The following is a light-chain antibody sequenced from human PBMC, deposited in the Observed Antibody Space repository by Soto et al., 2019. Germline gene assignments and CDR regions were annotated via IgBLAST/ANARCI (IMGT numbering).Light chain of an antibody. V-gene: IGKV3-11*01. CDR1: QSVSSY. CDR2: DAS. Sequence: EIVVTQYPAALPLSARERATLWCRASQSVSSYLAWYQQKPGQAPRLLIYDASTRATGIPPRFSGSGSGPEFTLTISSLKPEDFAVYYCQQRSKWPATFRQGTKVDIK. CDR3: QQRSKWPAT. J-gene: IGKJ1*01.